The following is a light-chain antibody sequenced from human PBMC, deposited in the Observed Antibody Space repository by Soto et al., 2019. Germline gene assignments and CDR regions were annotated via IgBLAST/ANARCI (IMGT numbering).Light chain of an antibody. Sequence: EIVLTQSPGTLSLSPGERAILSCRASQTVGSSRLAWYQQKPGQAPRLLIYGASTRATDIPDRFSGSGSGIDFTLTINRLAPDDFAVYYCHQYGGSPVTFGPGTKVDVK. CDR3: HQYGGSPVT. V-gene: IGKV3-20*01. J-gene: IGKJ3*01. CDR2: GAS. CDR1: QTVGSSR.